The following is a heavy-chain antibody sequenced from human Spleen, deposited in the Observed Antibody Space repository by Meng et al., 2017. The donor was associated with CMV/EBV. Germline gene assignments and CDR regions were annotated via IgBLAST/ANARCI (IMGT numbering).Heavy chain of an antibody. D-gene: IGHD6-13*01. J-gene: IGHJ6*02. CDR2: IYYNGNT. V-gene: IGHV4-30-4*08. Sequence: SETLSLTCTVSGGSISGHDYYWGWIRQSPGQGLEWMGYIYYNGNTYYNPSLKSRLTISVDTSKNQFSLKLTSVTAADTAVYYCARDRGSSWAYYGMDVWGQGTTVTVSS. CDR3: ARDRGSSWAYYGMDV. CDR1: GGSISGHDYY.